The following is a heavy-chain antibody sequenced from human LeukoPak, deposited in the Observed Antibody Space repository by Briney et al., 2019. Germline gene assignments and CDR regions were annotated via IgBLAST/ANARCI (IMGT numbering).Heavy chain of an antibody. D-gene: IGHD5-24*01. CDR3: ARDSGYSNPAQGALDP. Sequence: ASVKVSCKASGGTFSSYAISWVRQAPGQGLEWMGGIIPIFGTANYAQKFQGRVTIIADESTSTAYMELSSLRSEDTAVYYCARDSGYSNPAQGALDPWGQGTLVTVSS. J-gene: IGHJ5*02. CDR2: IIPIFGTA. CDR1: GGTFSSYA. V-gene: IGHV1-69*13.